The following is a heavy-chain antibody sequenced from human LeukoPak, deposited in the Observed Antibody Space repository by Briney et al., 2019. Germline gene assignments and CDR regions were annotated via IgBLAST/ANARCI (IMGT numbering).Heavy chain of an antibody. D-gene: IGHD6-19*01. CDR1: GFTFCKYW. CDR3: ATKQWLAPPPDS. V-gene: IGHV3-74*01. J-gene: IGHJ4*02. Sequence: AGGSLRLSCAASGFTFCKYWMLWVRQAPGKGLESVSRINTDGTVTTYADSVKGRFTASRDNADNTMFLQMNSVRDEDTAVYYCATKQWLAPPPDSWGQGTPVTVSS. CDR2: INTDGTVT.